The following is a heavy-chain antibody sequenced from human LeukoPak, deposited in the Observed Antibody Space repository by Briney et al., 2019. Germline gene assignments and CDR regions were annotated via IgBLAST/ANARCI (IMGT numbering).Heavy chain of an antibody. D-gene: IGHD5-12*01. CDR2: IWHDGKNK. CDR1: GFTFSGYG. J-gene: IGHJ4*02. CDR3: VVTIYSGYDFDY. Sequence: GGSLRLSCAASGFTFSGYGMHWVRQAPGKGLEWVAVIWHDGKNKYYTDSVKGRFTISRDNSKNTLYLQMSSLRAEDTAVYYCVVTIYSGYDFDYWGQGTPVTVSS. V-gene: IGHV3-33*03.